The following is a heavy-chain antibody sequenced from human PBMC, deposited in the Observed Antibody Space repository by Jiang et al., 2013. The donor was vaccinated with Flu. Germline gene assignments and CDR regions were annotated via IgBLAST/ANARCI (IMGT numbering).Heavy chain of an antibody. CDR2: IDWDDEK. J-gene: IGHJ4*02. V-gene: IGHV2-70*04. CDR3: AHSGYYGSGDY. CDR1: GFSFSLSGMR. Sequence: KPTQTLTLTCTLSGFSFSLSGMRASWIRQPPGKALEWLARIDWDDEKFYSTSLKSRLTITKDTSKNQVVLTMTNMDPVDTAIYYCAHSGYYGSGDYWGQGTLVTVSS. D-gene: IGHD3-10*01.